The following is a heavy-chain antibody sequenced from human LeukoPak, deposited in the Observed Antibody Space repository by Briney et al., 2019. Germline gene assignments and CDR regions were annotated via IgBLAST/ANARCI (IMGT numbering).Heavy chain of an antibody. Sequence: SETLSLTCAVYGGSFSGYYWSWIRQPPGKGLEWIGEINHSGSTNYNPSLKSRVTISVDMSKNQFSLKLSSVTAADTAVYYCARDGPLAILTGYNWFDPWGQGTLVTVSS. D-gene: IGHD3-9*01. V-gene: IGHV4-34*01. J-gene: IGHJ5*02. CDR1: GGSFSGYY. CDR2: INHSGST. CDR3: ARDGPLAILTGYNWFDP.